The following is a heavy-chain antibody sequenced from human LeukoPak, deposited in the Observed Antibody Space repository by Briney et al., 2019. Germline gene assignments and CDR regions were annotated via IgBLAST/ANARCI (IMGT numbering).Heavy chain of an antibody. D-gene: IGHD5-24*01. CDR2: IYSGGST. J-gene: IGHJ4*02. CDR1: GFTASSNY. Sequence: PGGSLRLSCAASGFTASSNYMSWVRQAPGKGLEWVSVIYSGGSTYYPDSVKGRFTISRDNSKNTLYLQMNSLRAEDTAVYYCARVGWLRPYFDYWGQGTLVTVSS. V-gene: IGHV3-53*01. CDR3: ARVGWLRPYFDY.